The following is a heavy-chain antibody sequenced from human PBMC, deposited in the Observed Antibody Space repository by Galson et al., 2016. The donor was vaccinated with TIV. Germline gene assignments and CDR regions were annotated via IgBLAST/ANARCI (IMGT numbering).Heavy chain of an antibody. Sequence: SVKVSCKASGYTFTSYGISWVRQAPGQGLEWMGWINTGNGNTKYSQKLKGRVTLSGDTSATTAYMELNSLTSEDMAAYYCARGIVGASKAFDVWGQGTMVTVSS. CDR2: INTGNGNT. V-gene: IGHV1-18*03. J-gene: IGHJ3*01. D-gene: IGHD1-26*01. CDR1: GYTFTSYG. CDR3: ARGIVGASKAFDV.